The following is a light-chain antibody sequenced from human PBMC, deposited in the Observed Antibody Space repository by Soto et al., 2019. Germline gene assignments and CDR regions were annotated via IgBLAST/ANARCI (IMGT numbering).Light chain of an antibody. CDR3: QYWHTWPRA. CDR2: GS. CDR1: QSISSD. Sequence: EVVMTQSKATLSLSPGERATLSCRASQSISSDLAWYQQKPGQAPRLLIYGSARATGTPARFSGSGSGTEFTLTITSLQSKDVAVYCFQYWHTWPRAFGLGAKVDI. J-gene: IGKJ1*01. V-gene: IGKV3-15*01.